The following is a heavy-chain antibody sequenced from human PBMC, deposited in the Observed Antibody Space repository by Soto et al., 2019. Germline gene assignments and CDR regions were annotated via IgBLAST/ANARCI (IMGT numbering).Heavy chain of an antibody. D-gene: IGHD3-10*01. CDR3: ARDVTMVRGNKAIDY. CDR1: GFTFSNFW. V-gene: IGHV3-74*01. Sequence: GGSLRLSCVASGFTFSNFWMHWVRRLPGEGLVWVSHINSDGTSTTYADSVKGRFTISRDNSKNTLYLQMNSLRAEDTAVYYCARDVTMVRGNKAIDYWGQGTLVTVSS. CDR2: INSDGTST. J-gene: IGHJ4*02.